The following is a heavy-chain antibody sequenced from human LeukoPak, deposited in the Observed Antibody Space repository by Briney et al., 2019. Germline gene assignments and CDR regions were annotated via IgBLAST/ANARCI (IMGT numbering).Heavy chain of an antibody. Sequence: PSATLSLTCAVSDGSIKDYYWSWIRQPPGKGLEWTGYIYFHGTTTYNPSLRGRGTISLDTSNNHFSLILTSVTPSDTAAYYCARAKDSRSRIFDSWGQGTLVTVSS. CDR2: IYFHGTT. J-gene: IGHJ4*02. CDR1: DGSIKDYY. V-gene: IGHV4-59*01. CDR3: ARAKDSRSRIFDS. D-gene: IGHD3-16*02.